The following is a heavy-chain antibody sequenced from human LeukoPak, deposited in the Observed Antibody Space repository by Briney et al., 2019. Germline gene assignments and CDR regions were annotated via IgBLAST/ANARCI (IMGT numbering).Heavy chain of an antibody. Sequence: PGGSLRLSCAASGFTFSSYAMSWVRQAPGKGLEWVSAISGSGGSTYYADCVKGRFTISRDNSKNTLYLQMNSLRAEDTAVYYCAKEAIQHYDFWSGTNWFDPWGQGTLVTVSS. V-gene: IGHV3-23*01. J-gene: IGHJ5*02. D-gene: IGHD3-3*01. CDR2: ISGSGGST. CDR1: GFTFSSYA. CDR3: AKEAIQHYDFWSGTNWFDP.